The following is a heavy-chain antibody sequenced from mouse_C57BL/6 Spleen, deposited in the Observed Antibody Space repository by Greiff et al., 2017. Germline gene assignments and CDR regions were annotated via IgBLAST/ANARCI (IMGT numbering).Heavy chain of an antibody. J-gene: IGHJ3*01. Sequence: QVQLQQSGAELAKPGASVKLSCKASGYTFTSYWMPWVKQRPGQGLSWIGNINPSSDYTKYNQKFKDKATLTADKSSSAAYMQLSSLTDEDSAFYYCERDGYQGGFAYWGQGTLVTVSA. V-gene: IGHV1-7*01. D-gene: IGHD2-3*01. CDR3: ERDGYQGGFAY. CDR2: INPSSDYT. CDR1: GYTFTSYW.